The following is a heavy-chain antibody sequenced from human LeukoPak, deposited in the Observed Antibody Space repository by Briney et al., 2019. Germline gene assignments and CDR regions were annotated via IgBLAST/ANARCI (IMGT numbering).Heavy chain of an antibody. Sequence: GESLKISCKASGYTFTNYWIGWVRQMPGKGLEWMGITYPDDSDTRYSPSLEGHVTISADKSSTTAYLQWSSLKASDTAIYYCARRYYDILTGYYQYFDYWGQGTLVTVSS. J-gene: IGHJ4*02. CDR1: GYTFTNYW. V-gene: IGHV5-51*01. CDR3: ARRYYDILTGYYQYFDY. CDR2: TYPDDSDT. D-gene: IGHD3-9*01.